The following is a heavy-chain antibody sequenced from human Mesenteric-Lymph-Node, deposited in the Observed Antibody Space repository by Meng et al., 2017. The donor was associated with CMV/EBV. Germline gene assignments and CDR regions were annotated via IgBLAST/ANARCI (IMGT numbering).Heavy chain of an antibody. CDR2: IIPILGIA. CDR3: AGGIAAAGSRWFDP. D-gene: IGHD6-13*01. V-gene: IGHV1-69*02. J-gene: IGHJ5*02. CDR1: GGTFSLYT. Sequence: QVKLVHSGAEVKKPGSPVKVPCKASGGTFSLYTISWVRQAPGQGLGWMGRIIPILGIANYAQKFQGRVTITADNSTSTAYMELSSLRSEDTAVYYCAGGIAAAGSRWFDPWGQGTLVTVSS.